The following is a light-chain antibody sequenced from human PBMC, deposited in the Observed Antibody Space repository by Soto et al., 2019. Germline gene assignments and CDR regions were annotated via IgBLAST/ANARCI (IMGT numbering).Light chain of an antibody. J-gene: IGLJ2*01. V-gene: IGLV2-8*01. Sequence: QSALTQPPSASGSPGQSVTISCTGTSSDVGYYNYVSWYQQHPGKAPKLMIYEVNKRPSGVPDRFSGSKSGNTASLTVSGLQAEDEAAYYCCAYAGSSTLFGGGTKLTVL. CDR3: CAYAGSSTL. CDR2: EVN. CDR1: SSDVGYYNY.